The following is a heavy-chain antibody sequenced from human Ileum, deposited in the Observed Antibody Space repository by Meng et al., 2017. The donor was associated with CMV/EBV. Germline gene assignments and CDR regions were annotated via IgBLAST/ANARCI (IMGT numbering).Heavy chain of an antibody. CDR3: AIYYGGVGGRGY. CDR2: RHKNGND. J-gene: IGHJ4*02. D-gene: IGHD2-21*01. V-gene: IGHV4-61*02. Sequence: QGRLRGSGQGQRNPSQTLSLTCSVSGDSISSDNYHWSWIRQPAGKGLEWIGQRHKNGNDNYNASLKSRVTISIDTSKNQFSLTLTSVTAADTAVYYCAIYYGGVGGRGYWAQGTLVTVSS. CDR1: GDSISSDNYH.